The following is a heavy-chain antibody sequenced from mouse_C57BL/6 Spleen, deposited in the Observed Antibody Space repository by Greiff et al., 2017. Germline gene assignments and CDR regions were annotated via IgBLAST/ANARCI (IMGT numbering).Heavy chain of an antibody. CDR3: TPLPWFAY. J-gene: IGHJ3*01. CDR1: GYTFTDYE. Sequence: QVQLKESGAELVRPGASVTLSCKASGYTFTDYEMHWVKQTPVHGLEWIGAIDPETGGTAYNQKFKGKAILTADKSSSTAYMELRSLTSEDSAVYYCTPLPWFAYWGQGTLVTVSA. V-gene: IGHV1-15*01. D-gene: IGHD6-1*01. CDR2: IDPETGGT.